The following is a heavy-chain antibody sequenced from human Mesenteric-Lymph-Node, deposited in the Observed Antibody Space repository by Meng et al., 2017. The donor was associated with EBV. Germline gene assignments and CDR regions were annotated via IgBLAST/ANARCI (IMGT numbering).Heavy chain of an antibody. D-gene: IGHD3-10*01. J-gene: IGHJ4*02. CDR2: INHSGNT. CDR1: GGSFSDYY. CDR3: AGHVGRGGDY. Sequence: QVKLREWGAGLLKLSETLSLACAVYGGSFSDYYWSWIRQPPGKGLEWIGEINHSGNTHNNPSLKSRVSMSVDTSKNQFSLKLDSATAADTAMYYCAGHVGRGGDYWDQGALVTVSS. V-gene: IGHV4-34*01.